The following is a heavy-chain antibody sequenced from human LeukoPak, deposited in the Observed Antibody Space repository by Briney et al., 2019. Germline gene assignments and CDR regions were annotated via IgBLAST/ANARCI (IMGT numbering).Heavy chain of an antibody. V-gene: IGHV1-69*04. J-gene: IGHJ3*02. CDR3: AIPTGYSSGWVYAFDI. CDR2: IIPMLGIA. CDR1: GGTFSSYA. D-gene: IGHD6-19*01. Sequence: GASAKVSCKASGGTFSSYAISWVRQAPGQGLEWMGRIIPMLGIANYAQKFQGRVTITADKSTSTAYMELSSLRSEDTAVYYCAIPTGYSSGWVYAFDIWGQGTMVTVSS.